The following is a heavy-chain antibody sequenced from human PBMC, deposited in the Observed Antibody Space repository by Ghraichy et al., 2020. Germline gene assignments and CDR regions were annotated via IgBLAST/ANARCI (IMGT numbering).Heavy chain of an antibody. CDR2: IYHSGST. D-gene: IGHD3-16*02. Sequence: SETLSLTCAVSGGSISSSNWWSWVRQPPGKGLEWIGEIYHSGSTNYNPSLKSRVTISVDKSKNQFSLKLSSVTAADTAVYYCARAGGGYAFGGVISHNWFDPWGQGTLVTVSS. CDR1: GGSISSSNW. V-gene: IGHV4-4*02. J-gene: IGHJ5*02. CDR3: ARAGGGYAFGGVISHNWFDP.